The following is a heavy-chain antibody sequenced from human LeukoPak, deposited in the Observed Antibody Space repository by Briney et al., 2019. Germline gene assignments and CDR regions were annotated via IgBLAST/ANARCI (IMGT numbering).Heavy chain of an antibody. Sequence: GGSLRLSCAASGFTFSSYWMSWVRQAPGKGLEWVANIKQDGSEKYYVDSVKDRFTISRDNAKNSLYLQMNSLRAEDTAVYYCARESSSSWYSFDYWGQGTLVTVSS. V-gene: IGHV3-7*01. CDR2: IKQDGSEK. J-gene: IGHJ4*02. CDR3: ARESSSSWYSFDY. D-gene: IGHD6-13*01. CDR1: GFTFSSYW.